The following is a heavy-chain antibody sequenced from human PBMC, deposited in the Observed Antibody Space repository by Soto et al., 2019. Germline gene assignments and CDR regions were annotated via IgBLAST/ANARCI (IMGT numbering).Heavy chain of an antibody. J-gene: IGHJ4*02. CDR2: ISGSGART. CDR3: AKVDATVTMRPPIDY. V-gene: IGHV3-23*01. Sequence: GGSLRLSCAASGFAFSGYAMTWVRQAPGQGLEWVSAISGSGARTYYADSVKGRFTISRDNSKNTLYLQMNSLRAEDTAVYYCAKVDATVTMRPPIDYWGQGTLVTVSS. CDR1: GFAFSGYA. D-gene: IGHD4-4*01.